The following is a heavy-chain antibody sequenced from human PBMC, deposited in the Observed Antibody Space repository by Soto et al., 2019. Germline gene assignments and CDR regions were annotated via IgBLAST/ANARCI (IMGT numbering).Heavy chain of an antibody. J-gene: IGHJ4*02. Sequence: QVQLEQSGAEVKKPGASVKVSCKASGYTFTNHYIHWVRQGPEQGPEWMGTINPSGGKTDYAQKFKGRVTLTSDTPTSTVYMELRSLRSEDTAIYYCARDEYHYGSGSSYSTLDDWGQGTLVTVSS. CDR1: GYTFTNHY. D-gene: IGHD3-10*01. CDR2: INPSGGKT. V-gene: IGHV1-46*01. CDR3: ARDEYHYGSGSSYSTLDD.